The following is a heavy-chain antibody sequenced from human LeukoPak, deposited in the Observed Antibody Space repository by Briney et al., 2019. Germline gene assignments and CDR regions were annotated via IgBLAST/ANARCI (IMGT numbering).Heavy chain of an antibody. CDR1: GYTFTSYD. D-gene: IGHD1-26*01. CDR3: AYSGSYYDPMY. V-gene: IGHV1-46*01. CDR2: INPSGGST. J-gene: IGHJ4*02. Sequence: GASVKVSCKASGYTFTSYDMHWVRQAPGQGLEWMGIINPSGGSTNYAQKFQGRVTMTRDTSTSTVYMELSSLRSEDTAVYYCAYSGSYYDPMYWGQGTLVTVSS.